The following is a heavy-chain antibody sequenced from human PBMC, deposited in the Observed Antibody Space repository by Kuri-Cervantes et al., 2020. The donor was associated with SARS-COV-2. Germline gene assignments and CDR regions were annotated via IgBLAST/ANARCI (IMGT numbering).Heavy chain of an antibody. V-gene: IGHV1-69*10. Sequence: SVKVSCKASGYTFTSYGISWVRQAPGQGLEWMGGIIPILGITNYTQKFQGRVTITADKSTSTAYMELSSLRSDDTAVYYCARGYCSSTSCYYRINWFDPWGQGTLVTVSS. CDR2: IIPILGIT. CDR3: ARGYCSSTSCYYRINWFDP. D-gene: IGHD2-2*01. J-gene: IGHJ5*02. CDR1: GYTFTSYG.